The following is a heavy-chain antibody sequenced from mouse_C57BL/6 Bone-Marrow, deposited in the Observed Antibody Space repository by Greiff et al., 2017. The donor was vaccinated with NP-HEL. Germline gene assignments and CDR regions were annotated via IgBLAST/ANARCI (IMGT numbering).Heavy chain of an antibody. CDR1: GYAFSSSW. CDR2: IYPGDGDT. Sequence: VQLQQSGPELVKPGASVKISCKASGYAFSSSWMNWVKQRPGKGLEWIGRIYPGDGDTNYNGKFKGKATRTADKSSSTAYMQLSSLTSEDSAVYFCARSYYGSSYFDVWGTGTTVTVSS. D-gene: IGHD1-1*01. J-gene: IGHJ1*03. V-gene: IGHV1-82*01. CDR3: ARSYYGSSYFDV.